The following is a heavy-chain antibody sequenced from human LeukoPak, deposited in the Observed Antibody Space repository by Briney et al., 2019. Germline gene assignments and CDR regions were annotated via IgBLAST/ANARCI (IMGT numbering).Heavy chain of an antibody. J-gene: IGHJ3*02. Sequence: SETLSLTCTVSGGSISSYYWSWIRQPPGKGLERIGYIYYCGSTNYNPSLKSRVTISIDTSKNQFSLKLRSVTAADTAVYYCGRHVGAAAGTDAIDIWGQGTMVTVSS. V-gene: IGHV4-59*08. D-gene: IGHD6-13*01. CDR1: GGSISSYY. CDR3: GRHVGAAAGTDAIDI. CDR2: IYYCGST.